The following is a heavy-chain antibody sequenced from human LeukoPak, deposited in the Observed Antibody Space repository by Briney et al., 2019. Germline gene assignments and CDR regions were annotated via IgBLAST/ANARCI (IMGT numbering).Heavy chain of an antibody. V-gene: IGHV3-30*02. Sequence: PGGSLRLSCAASGFTFSSYDMYWVRQAPGKGLEWVTFIRNDGNYKSYADSVKGRFTISRDNSKTTLYLQMNSLRAEDTAVYYCAKDEEIVGATLFDYWGQGTLVTVSS. CDR1: GFTFSSYD. CDR3: AKDEEIVGATLFDY. J-gene: IGHJ4*02. CDR2: IRNDGNYK. D-gene: IGHD1-26*01.